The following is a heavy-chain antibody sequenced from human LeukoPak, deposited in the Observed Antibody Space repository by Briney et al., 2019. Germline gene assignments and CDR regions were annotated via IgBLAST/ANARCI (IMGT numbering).Heavy chain of an antibody. CDR3: TREGSITMVRGDPTPYYYYYMDV. CDR2: ISAYNGNT. Sequence: GASVKVSCKASGYTFTSYGISWVRQAPGQGLEWMGWISAYNGNTNYAQKLQGRVTMTTDTSTSTAYMELRSLRSDDTAVYYCTREGSITMVRGDPTPYYYYYMDVWGKGTTVTISS. CDR1: GYTFTSYG. D-gene: IGHD3-10*01. J-gene: IGHJ6*03. V-gene: IGHV1-18*01.